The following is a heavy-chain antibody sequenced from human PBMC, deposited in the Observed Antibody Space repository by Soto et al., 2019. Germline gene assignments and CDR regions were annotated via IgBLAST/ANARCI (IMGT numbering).Heavy chain of an antibody. J-gene: IGHJ4*02. D-gene: IGHD6-6*01. CDR1: GSTFTSYG. CDR3: ASCSSEGTFDF. CDR2: ISAHNGNT. V-gene: IGHV1-18*01. Sequence: QVQLVQSGAEVKKPGASVNVSCTASGSTFTSYGISWVRQAPGEGLEWMGWISAHNGNTNYAQKLQGRVTMTIDTSTSTAYMWLRSLRADDTAVYYCASCSSEGTFDFWGQGTLVTVSS.